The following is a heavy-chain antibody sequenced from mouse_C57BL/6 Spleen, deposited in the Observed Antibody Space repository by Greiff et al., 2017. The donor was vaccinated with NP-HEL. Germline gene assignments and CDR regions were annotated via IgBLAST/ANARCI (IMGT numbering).Heavy chain of an antibody. CDR3: ARGYYGSSLHWYFDV. CDR1: GYTFTSYW. D-gene: IGHD1-1*01. V-gene: IGHV1-52*01. CDR2: IDPSDSET. Sequence: VQLQQPGAELVRPGSSVKLSCKASGYTFTSYWMHWVKQRPIQGLEWIGNIDPSDSETHYNQKFKDKATLTVDKSSSTAYMQLSSLTSEDSAGYYCARGYYGSSLHWYFDVGGTGTTVTVSS. J-gene: IGHJ1*03.